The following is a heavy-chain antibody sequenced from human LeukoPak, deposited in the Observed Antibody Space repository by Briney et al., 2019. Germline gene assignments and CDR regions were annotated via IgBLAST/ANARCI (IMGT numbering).Heavy chain of an antibody. Sequence: GGSLRLSCAASGFTSSSYAMSWVRQTPGKGLEWVSVISGTGGSTYYADSVKGRFTISRDNSKNTLYLQMNSLRADDTAVYYCARGLFLSGYLDAFDIWGQGTVVTVSS. CDR1: GFTSSSYA. V-gene: IGHV3-23*01. D-gene: IGHD3-22*01. CDR2: ISGTGGST. CDR3: ARGLFLSGYLDAFDI. J-gene: IGHJ3*02.